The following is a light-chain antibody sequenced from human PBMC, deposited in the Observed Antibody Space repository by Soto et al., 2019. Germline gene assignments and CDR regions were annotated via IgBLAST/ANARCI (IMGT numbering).Light chain of an antibody. CDR1: QSISSY. V-gene: IGKV1-39*01. CDR2: AAS. Sequence: DIQMTKSPSSLSASVGDRVTITCRASQSISSYLNWYQQKPGKAPKLLIYAASSLQSGVPSSFNGSGPGTDLTLTIISLRPEDFSTYYCQQSYTTPETFGQGTKLEIK. J-gene: IGKJ2*01. CDR3: QQSYTTPET.